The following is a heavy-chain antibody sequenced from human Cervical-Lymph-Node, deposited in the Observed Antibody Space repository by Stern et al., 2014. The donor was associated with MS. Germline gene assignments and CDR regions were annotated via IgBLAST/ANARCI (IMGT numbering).Heavy chain of an antibody. CDR1: GYTFTSYY. J-gene: IGHJ6*02. Sequence: VQLVESGAEVKKPGAAVKVSCKASGYTFTSYYMHWVRHAPGQRLEWMGLINPSCNKTTYAQSFQDRVTLTRDTSTATVYMELSSLRSADTAVYYCVRGDTTWYYIYYGLDVWGQGTTVTVSS. V-gene: IGHV1-46*03. CDR3: VRGDTTWYYIYYGLDV. D-gene: IGHD1-14*01. CDR2: INPSCNKT.